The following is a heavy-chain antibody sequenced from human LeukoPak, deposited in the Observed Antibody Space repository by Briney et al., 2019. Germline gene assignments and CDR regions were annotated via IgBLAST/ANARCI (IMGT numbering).Heavy chain of an antibody. CDR3: ARGDILTNDAFDI. V-gene: IGHV3-7*04. J-gene: IGHJ3*02. CDR1: GFTFSRSW. Sequence: GGSLRLSCAASGFTFSRSWMTWVRQAPGKGLEWVASINEDGSEIHYVDSVKGRFTISRDNAKNSLYLQMNSLRAEDTAVYYCARGDILTNDAFDIWGQGTMVTVSS. D-gene: IGHD3-9*01. CDR2: INEDGSEI.